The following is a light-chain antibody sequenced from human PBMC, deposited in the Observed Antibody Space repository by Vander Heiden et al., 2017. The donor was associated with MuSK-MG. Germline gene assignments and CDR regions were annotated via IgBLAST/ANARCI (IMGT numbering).Light chain of an antibody. Sequence: DIVVTQSPLSLPVTPGEPASISCRSSQSLLHSNGYTYLEWYLQKPGQSPQLLIYLGSNRASGVPDRFSGSGSGTDFTLEISRVEAEDVGVYYCMQALQMWTFGQETTVEIK. V-gene: IGKV2-28*01. J-gene: IGKJ1*01. CDR1: QSLLHSNGYTY. CDR2: LGS. CDR3: MQALQMWT.